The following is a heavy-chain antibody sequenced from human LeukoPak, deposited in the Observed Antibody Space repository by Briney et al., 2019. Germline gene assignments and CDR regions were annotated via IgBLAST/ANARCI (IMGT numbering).Heavy chain of an antibody. J-gene: IGHJ3*02. CDR1: GYSISSGYY. D-gene: IGHD4-17*01. CDR3: ARERDYGDQNDAFDI. V-gene: IGHV4-38-2*02. Sequence: SETLSLTCAVSGYSISSGYYWGWIRQPPGKGLEWIGSIYHSGSTYYNPSLKSRVTISVDTSKNQFSLKLSSVTAADTAVYYCARERDYGDQNDAFDIWGQGTMVTVSS. CDR2: IYHSGST.